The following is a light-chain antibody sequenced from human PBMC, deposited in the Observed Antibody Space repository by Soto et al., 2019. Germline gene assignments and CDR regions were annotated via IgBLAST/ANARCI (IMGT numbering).Light chain of an antibody. CDR3: QQSYSTLLT. J-gene: IGKJ4*01. CDR2: KAS. CDR1: QSISSY. Sequence: DIQMTPSPSTLSASVGDRVTITCRASQSISSYLNWYQQKPGKAPKLLIYKASTLKSGVPSRFSGSGSGTDFTLTISSLQPEDFATYYCQQSYSTLLTFGGGTKVDIK. V-gene: IGKV1-39*01.